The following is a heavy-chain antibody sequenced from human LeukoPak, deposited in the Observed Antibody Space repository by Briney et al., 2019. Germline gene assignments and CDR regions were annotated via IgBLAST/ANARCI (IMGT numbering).Heavy chain of an antibody. J-gene: IGHJ3*02. D-gene: IGHD1-1*01. CDR2: IYYSGST. Sequence: PSETLPLTCTDSGASISSGSYYWGWIRQPPGKGLEWIGSIYYSGSTYYNPSLWSRVTISVDTSKNQFSLKLSSVTAADTAVYYCARNVPSPSHHFDIWGQGTMVTVSA. CDR1: GASISSGSYY. CDR3: ARNVPSPSHHFDI. V-gene: IGHV4-39*01.